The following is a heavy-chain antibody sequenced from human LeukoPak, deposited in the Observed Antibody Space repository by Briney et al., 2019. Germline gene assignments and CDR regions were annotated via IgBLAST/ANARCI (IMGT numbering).Heavy chain of an antibody. CDR2: ISSSGRTV. Sequence: PGRSLRLSCAASGFTFSDYYMSWIRQAPGKGLEWVSYISSSGRTVHYADSVKGRFTISRDNDKKSLYLQMNSLRVEDTAVYYCARDTASGSYGGVDYWGQGTLVTVSS. J-gene: IGHJ4*02. D-gene: IGHD1-26*01. CDR3: ARDTASGSYGGVDY. V-gene: IGHV3-11*04. CDR1: GFTFSDYY.